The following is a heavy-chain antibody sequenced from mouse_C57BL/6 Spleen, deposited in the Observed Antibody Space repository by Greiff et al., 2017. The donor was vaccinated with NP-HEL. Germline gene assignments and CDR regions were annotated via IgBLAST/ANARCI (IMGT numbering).Heavy chain of an antibody. CDR2: ISSGSSTI. CDR1: GFTFSDYG. D-gene: IGHD1-1*01. CDR3: ARNGPITTVVATRYYFDY. J-gene: IGHJ2*01. Sequence: EVKLVESGGGLVKPGGSLKLSCAASGFTFSDYGMHWVRQAPEKGLEWVAYISSGSSTIYYADTVKGRFTIARDNAKNTLFLQMTRLRSEDTAMYYFARNGPITTVVATRYYFDYWGQGTTLTVSS. V-gene: IGHV5-17*01.